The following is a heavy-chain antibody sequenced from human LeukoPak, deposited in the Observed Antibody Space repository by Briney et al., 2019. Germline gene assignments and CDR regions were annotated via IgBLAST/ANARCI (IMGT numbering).Heavy chain of an antibody. Sequence: GASVKVSCKASGYTFTVYSIHWLRQAPGQGLEWMGRINPNSGVTKYAQKFQGRVTMTRDTSTTTAYLELTSLRSDDTAVYYCARDSQYQLPPYNWFDPWGQGTLVTVSS. CDR3: ARDSQYQLPPYNWFDP. J-gene: IGHJ5*02. CDR1: GYTFTVYS. CDR2: INPNSGVT. V-gene: IGHV1-2*02. D-gene: IGHD4-11*01.